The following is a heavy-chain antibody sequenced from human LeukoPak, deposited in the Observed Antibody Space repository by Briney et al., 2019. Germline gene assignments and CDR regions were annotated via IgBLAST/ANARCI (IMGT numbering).Heavy chain of an antibody. Sequence: PGGSLRLSCAASGFSFSSHWMSWVRQAPGKGLEWVAHINQDGREEQYVDSVKGRFTISRDNAKNSLYLQMNSLRAEDTAVYYCARDGVRDGLYFDYWGQGTLVTVSS. D-gene: IGHD5-24*01. CDR1: GFSFSSHW. V-gene: IGHV3-7*01. CDR2: INQDGREE. CDR3: ARDGVRDGLYFDY. J-gene: IGHJ4*02.